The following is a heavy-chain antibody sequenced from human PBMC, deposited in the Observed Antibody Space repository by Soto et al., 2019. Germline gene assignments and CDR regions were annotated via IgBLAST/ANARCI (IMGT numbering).Heavy chain of an antibody. CDR3: AKGIYSNYGDALDR. V-gene: IGHV3-9*01. CDR1: GLTFDDYA. J-gene: IGHJ3*02. D-gene: IGHD4-4*01. CDR2: ISWNSDNI. Sequence: GGSLRLSCAGSGLTFDDYAIHWVRQAPWKGLEWVSGISWNSDNIVYADSVKGRFTISRDNAKNSLYLQMNSLRAEDTALYYCAKGIYSNYGDALDRWGQGRRVSV.